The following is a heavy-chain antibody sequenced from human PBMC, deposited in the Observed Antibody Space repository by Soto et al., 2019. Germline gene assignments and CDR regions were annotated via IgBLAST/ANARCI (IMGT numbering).Heavy chain of an antibody. Sequence: EVQLVESGGGLINPGGSLRLSCAASGFTVSSNYLTWVRQAPGEGLKWVSVLYPNGRALYADSVKGRFTISTDNSQNSVYLLMNTLRAEDTAIYYGARGLGRENQDNRNYFHLDYWGQGTLVTASS. CDR1: GFTVSSNY. CDR3: ARGLGRENQDNRNYFHLDY. V-gene: IGHV3-53*01. D-gene: IGHD1-20*01. CDR2: LYPNGRA. J-gene: IGHJ4*02.